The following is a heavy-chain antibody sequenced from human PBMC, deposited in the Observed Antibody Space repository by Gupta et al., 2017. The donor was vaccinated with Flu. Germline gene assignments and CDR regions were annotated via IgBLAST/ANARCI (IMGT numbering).Heavy chain of an antibody. Sequence: EVQMVESGGGLVKPGGPRQLPGEASGSPFSDYSMNWVRQSPGKGLEWVSSITGSSRNSYYSDSVRGRFTISRDNARNSLYLQMNNLRAEDTGVFFCARGAASGTVDYWGQGTLVTVSS. CDR1: GSPFSDYS. CDR2: ITGSSRNS. D-gene: IGHD6-13*01. CDR3: ARGAASGTVDY. J-gene: IGHJ4*02. V-gene: IGHV3-21*01.